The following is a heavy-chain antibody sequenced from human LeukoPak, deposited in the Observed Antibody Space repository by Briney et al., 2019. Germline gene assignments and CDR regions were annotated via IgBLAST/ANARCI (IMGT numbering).Heavy chain of an antibody. J-gene: IGHJ4*02. Sequence: PSETLSLTCSVSGDSISSYYWSWVWQPAGKGLEWIGRIYSSGSTNYNPSLNSRVTTSVDTSNNQFSLRLASVTAADTAVYYCARGTTAAAGIFDCWGQGTLVTVSS. V-gene: IGHV4-4*07. D-gene: IGHD6-13*01. CDR1: GDSISSYY. CDR3: ARGTTAAAGIFDC. CDR2: IYSSGST.